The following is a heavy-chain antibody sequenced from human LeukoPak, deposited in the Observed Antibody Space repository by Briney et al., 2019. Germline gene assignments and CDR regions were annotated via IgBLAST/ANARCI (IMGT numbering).Heavy chain of an antibody. CDR1: GFTFSTYS. J-gene: IGHJ4*02. CDR2: ISSSSTI. Sequence: PGGSQRLSCAASGFTFSTYSMNWVRQAPGKGLEWVSYISSSSTIYYADSVKGRFTISRDNAKNSLYLQMNSLRAEDTAVYYCARGSTYYDSSGQVPFDYWGQGTLVTVSS. CDR3: ARGSTYYDSSGQVPFDY. D-gene: IGHD3-22*01. V-gene: IGHV3-48*01.